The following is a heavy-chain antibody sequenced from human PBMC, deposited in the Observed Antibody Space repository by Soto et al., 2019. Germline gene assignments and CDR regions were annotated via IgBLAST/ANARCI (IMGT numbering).Heavy chain of an antibody. CDR1: GFTFSNAW. Sequence: PGGSLRLSCAASGFTFSNAWMNWVRQAPGKGLEWVGRIKSKTDGGTTDYAAPVKGRFTISRDDSKNTLYLQMNSLKTEDTAVYYCTTATTPGNPPVLKDPLLYYYYGMDVWGQGTTVTVSS. V-gene: IGHV3-15*07. CDR3: TTATTPGNPPVLKDPLLYYYYGMDV. CDR2: IKSKTDGGTT. J-gene: IGHJ6*02. D-gene: IGHD4-4*01.